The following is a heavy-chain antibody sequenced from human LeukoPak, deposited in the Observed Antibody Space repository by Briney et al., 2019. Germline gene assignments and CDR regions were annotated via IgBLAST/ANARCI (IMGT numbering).Heavy chain of an antibody. Sequence: GGSLRLSCAASGFTFRNSDMHWVRQAPGKGLEWVSDISGSGASTYYADSVKGRFTISRDNSKNTLYLQMNSLRAEDTAVYYCAKKYNTGLDPWGQGTLVTVSS. J-gene: IGHJ5*02. CDR2: ISGSGAST. D-gene: IGHD1-14*01. CDR3: AKKYNTGLDP. CDR1: GFTFRNSD. V-gene: IGHV3-23*01.